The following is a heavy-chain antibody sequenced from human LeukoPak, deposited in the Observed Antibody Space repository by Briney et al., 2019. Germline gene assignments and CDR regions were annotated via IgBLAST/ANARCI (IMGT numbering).Heavy chain of an antibody. Sequence: GGSLRLSCAASGFTVKSNYMSWVRQAPGKGLEWVSVIYSGGSTYYADSVEGRFTISRDNSKNMLYLQMNSLRAEDTAVYYCARPYDSGGYYAFDIWGQGTMVTVSS. J-gene: IGHJ3*02. D-gene: IGHD3-22*01. V-gene: IGHV3-53*01. CDR3: ARPYDSGGYYAFDI. CDR2: IYSGGST. CDR1: GFTVKSNY.